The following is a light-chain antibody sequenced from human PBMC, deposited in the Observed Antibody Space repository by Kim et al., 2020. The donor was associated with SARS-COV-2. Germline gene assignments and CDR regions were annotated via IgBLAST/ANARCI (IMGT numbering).Light chain of an antibody. CDR3: QAWDSSTAV. Sequence: VSPGQTGSITCAGDKLGDKYACWYQQKPGQSPVLVIYQDSKRAAGIPERFSGSNSGNTATLTISGTQAMDEADYYCQAWDSSTAVFGGGTQLTVL. V-gene: IGLV3-1*01. J-gene: IGLJ2*01. CDR1: KLGDKY. CDR2: QDS.